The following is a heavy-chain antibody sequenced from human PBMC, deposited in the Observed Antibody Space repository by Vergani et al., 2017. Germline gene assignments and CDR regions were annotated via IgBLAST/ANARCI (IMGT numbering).Heavy chain of an antibody. CDR2: IYNSGNG. J-gene: IGHJ2*01. D-gene: IGHD3-16*01. CDR3: ASGKYYSDSTSHFRGRYFDV. Sequence: QMQLQESGPGLVKVSETLSLTCTVSGDSIISRSYYWGWIRQPPGKGLEWIGRIYNSGNGDSSSSLKSRVTISADTSKNQFSLRLTSVTAADTAVYYCASGKYYSDSTSHFRGRYFDVWGRGTLVTVPS. CDR1: GDSIISRSYY. V-gene: IGHV4-39*01.